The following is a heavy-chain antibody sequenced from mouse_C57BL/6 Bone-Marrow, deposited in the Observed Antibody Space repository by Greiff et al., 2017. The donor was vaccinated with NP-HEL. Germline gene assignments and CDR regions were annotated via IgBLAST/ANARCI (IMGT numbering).Heavy chain of an antibody. V-gene: IGHV1-52*01. CDR3: ARDSNSTGLFAY. J-gene: IGHJ3*01. CDR1: GYTFTSYW. D-gene: IGHD2-5*01. CDR2: IDPSDSET. Sequence: QVQLQQPGAELVRPGSSVKLSCKASGYTFTSYWMHWVKQRPIQGLEWIGNIDPSDSETHYNQKFKDKATLTVDKSSSTAYMQLSSLTSEDSAVYYCARDSNSTGLFAYWGQGTLVTVSA.